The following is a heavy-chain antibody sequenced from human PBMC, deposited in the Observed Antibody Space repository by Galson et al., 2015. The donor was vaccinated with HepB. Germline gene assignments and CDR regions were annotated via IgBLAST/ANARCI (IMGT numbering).Heavy chain of an antibody. CDR3: ARDIGYCSGGSCYYFDY. CDR1: GGTFSSYT. D-gene: IGHD2-15*01. CDR2: IIPILGIA. V-gene: IGHV1-69*04. J-gene: IGHJ4*02. Sequence: SVKVSCKASGGTFSSYTISWVRQAPGQGLEWMGRIIPILGIANYAQKFQGRVTITADKSTSTAYMELSSLRSEDTAVYYCARDIGYCSGGSCYYFDYWGQGTLVTVSS.